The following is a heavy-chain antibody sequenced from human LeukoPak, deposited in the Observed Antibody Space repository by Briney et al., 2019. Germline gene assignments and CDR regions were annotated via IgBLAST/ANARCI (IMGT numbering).Heavy chain of an antibody. CDR2: TYYGGNT. V-gene: IGHV4-39*01. CDR3: AAAFDY. CDR1: GGSISSSSYY. Sequence: PSETLSLTCTVSGGSISSSSYYWGWIRQPPGKGLEWIGNTYYGGNTYYNPSLKSRVTISVDTSKNQFSLELNPVTAADTAVYYCAAAFDYWGQGTLVTVSS. J-gene: IGHJ4*02. D-gene: IGHD6-25*01.